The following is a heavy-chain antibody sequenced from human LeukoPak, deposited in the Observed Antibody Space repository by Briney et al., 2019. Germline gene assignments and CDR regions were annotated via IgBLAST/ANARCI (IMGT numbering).Heavy chain of an antibody. D-gene: IGHD3-10*01. Sequence: ASVKVSCKASGYTFTGYYMHWVRQAPGQGLEWMGWINPNSGGTNYAQKFQGRVTMTRDTSISTAYMELSRLRSDDTAVYYCARVGNRMVRGVIHHWFDPWGQGTLVTVSS. CDR3: ARVGNRMVRGVIHHWFDP. J-gene: IGHJ5*02. CDR2: INPNSGGT. CDR1: GYTFTGYY. V-gene: IGHV1-2*02.